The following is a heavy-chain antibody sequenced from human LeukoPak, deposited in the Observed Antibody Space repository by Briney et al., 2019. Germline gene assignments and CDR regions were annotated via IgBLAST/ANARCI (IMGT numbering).Heavy chain of an antibody. D-gene: IGHD1-20*01. CDR2: IWYDGSNK. V-gene: IGHV3-33*01. CDR1: GFTFSSYG. CDR3: ARRSGYNWNYLDY. Sequence: GGSLRLSCAASGFTFSSYGMHWVRQAPGKGLEWVALIWYDGSNKYYAESVKGRFTISRDNLKNTLYLQMNSLRAEDTAVYYCARRSGYNWNYLDYWGQGTLVTVSS. J-gene: IGHJ4*02.